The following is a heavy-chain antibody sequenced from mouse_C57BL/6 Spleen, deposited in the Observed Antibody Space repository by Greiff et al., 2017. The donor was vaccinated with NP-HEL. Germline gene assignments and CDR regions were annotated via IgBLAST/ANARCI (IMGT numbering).Heavy chain of an antibody. Sequence: QVQLKQSGAELVRPGASVTLSCKASGYTFTDYEMHWVKQTPVHGLEWIGAIDPETGGTAYNQKFKGKAILTADKSSSTAYMELRSLTSEDSAVYYCTQRGYAMDYWGQGTSVTVSS. V-gene: IGHV1-15*01. CDR1: GYTFTDYE. CDR2: IDPETGGT. CDR3: TQRGYAMDY. J-gene: IGHJ4*01.